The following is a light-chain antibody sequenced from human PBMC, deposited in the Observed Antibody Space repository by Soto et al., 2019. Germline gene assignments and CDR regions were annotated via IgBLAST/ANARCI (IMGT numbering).Light chain of an antibody. Sequence: DIQMTQSPSTLSGSVGDRVTITCRASQSISNWLAWYQQKPGKAPKILIYKTSSLESGVPSRFSGSGSGTDFTLTITSLQSEDFATYYCQHAKSFPVTFGQGTRLEIK. CDR2: KTS. CDR3: QHAKSFPVT. CDR1: QSISNW. J-gene: IGKJ5*01. V-gene: IGKV1-5*03.